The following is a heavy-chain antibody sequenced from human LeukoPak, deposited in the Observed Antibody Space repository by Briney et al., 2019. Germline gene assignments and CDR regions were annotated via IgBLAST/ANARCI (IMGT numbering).Heavy chain of an antibody. D-gene: IGHD1-7*01. CDR3: ARDDVHNWNSKGAFDI. V-gene: IGHV4-30-2*01. J-gene: IGHJ3*02. CDR1: GGSISSGGYY. CDR2: IYHSGST. Sequence: SQTLSLTCTVSGGSISSGGYYWSWIRQPPGKGLEWIGYIYHSGSTYYNPSLKSRVTISVDRSKNQFSLKLSSVTAADTAVYYCARDDVHNWNSKGAFDIWGQGTMVTVSS.